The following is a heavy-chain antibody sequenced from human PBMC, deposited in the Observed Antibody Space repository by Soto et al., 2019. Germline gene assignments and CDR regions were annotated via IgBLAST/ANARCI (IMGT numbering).Heavy chain of an antibody. D-gene: IGHD6-19*01. CDR2: IIPILGIA. CDR1: GGTFSSYT. V-gene: IGHV1-69*02. Sequence: SVKVSCKASGGTFSSYTISWVRQAPGQGLEWMGRIIPILGIANYAQKFQGRVTITADKSTSTAYMELSSLRSEDTAVYYCARVRYSSASFGPHWSDPWGQGTLVTVSS. J-gene: IGHJ5*02. CDR3: ARVRYSSASFGPHWSDP.